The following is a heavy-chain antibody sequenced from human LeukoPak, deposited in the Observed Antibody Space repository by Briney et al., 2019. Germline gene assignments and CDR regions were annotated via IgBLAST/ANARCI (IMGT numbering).Heavy chain of an antibody. J-gene: IGHJ5*02. V-gene: IGHV4-34*01. CDR1: GGSFSGYY. CDR2: INHSGST. D-gene: IGHD3-22*01. Sequence: SETLSLTCAVYGGSFSGYYWSWIRQPPGKGLEWIGEINHSGSTNYNPSLKSRVTISVDTSKNQFSLKLSSVTAADTAVYYCARRSLGDSKKFDPWGQGTLVTVSS. CDR3: ARRSLGDSKKFDP.